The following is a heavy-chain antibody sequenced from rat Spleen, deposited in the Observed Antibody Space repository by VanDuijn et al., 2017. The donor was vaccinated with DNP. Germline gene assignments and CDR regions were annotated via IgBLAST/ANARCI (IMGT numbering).Heavy chain of an antibody. Sequence: VQLKESGPGLVKPSQSLSLTCSVTGYSITSNFWGWIRKFPGNKMEWIGHISYSGRTSHNPSLKSRISITRDTSKNQFFLQLNSVTTEDTATYYCARWGDYFDYWGQGVMVTVSS. CDR2: ISYSGRT. V-gene: IGHV3-1*01. J-gene: IGHJ2*01. CDR1: GYSITSNF. CDR3: ARWGDYFDY.